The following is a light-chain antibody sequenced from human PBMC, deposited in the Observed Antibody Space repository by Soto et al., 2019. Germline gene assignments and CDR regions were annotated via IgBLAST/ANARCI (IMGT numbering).Light chain of an antibody. CDR1: QNIKKF. V-gene: IGKV1-39*01. Sequence: DIPMTQSPTSLSAPVGDSVTITCRASQNIKKFLNWYQQKPGTAPKLLIYTASSVQAGFPSRFSGSGSGTDFILTISNLQPEDFATYSCQQAFSAPLTFGGGTRVEI. CDR3: QQAFSAPLT. J-gene: IGKJ4*01. CDR2: TAS.